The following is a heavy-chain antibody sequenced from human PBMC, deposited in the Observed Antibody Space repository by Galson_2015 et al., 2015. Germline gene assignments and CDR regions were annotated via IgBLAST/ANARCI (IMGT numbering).Heavy chain of an antibody. Sequence: SLRLSCAASGFTFSNYALNWVRQPPGKGLEWVAGVSNSADRTYYADSVKGRFTSSRDNPRHTLYLHMNSLRAEDTAVYYCAKARAYCGGISCNPNWYYFGMDVWGQGTTVTVSS. CDR3: AKARAYCGGISCNPNWYYFGMDV. D-gene: IGHD2-21*01. J-gene: IGHJ6*02. CDR1: GFTFSNYA. CDR2: VSNSADRT. V-gene: IGHV3-23*01.